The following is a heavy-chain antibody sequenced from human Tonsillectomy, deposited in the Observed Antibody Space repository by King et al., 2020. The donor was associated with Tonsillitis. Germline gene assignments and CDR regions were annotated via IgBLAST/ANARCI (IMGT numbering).Heavy chain of an antibody. CDR1: GGSFSTYY. CDR3: ASRLPRGV. Sequence: QVQLQQWGAGLLKPSETLSLTCAVYGGSFSTYYWSWIRQTPGKGLEWIGEINYSGNTNYNPSLESRVTISLDTSKNQFSLQLSSVTAADTAVYYCASRLPRGVWRKGATVTVSS. V-gene: IGHV4-34*01. D-gene: IGHD4-11*01. CDR2: INYSGNT. J-gene: IGHJ6*04.